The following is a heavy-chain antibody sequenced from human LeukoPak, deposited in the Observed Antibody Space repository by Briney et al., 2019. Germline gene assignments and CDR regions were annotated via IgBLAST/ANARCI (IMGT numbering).Heavy chain of an antibody. Sequence: GGSLRLSCAASGFTFSSYTMNWVRQAPGKGLEWVSAISGSGGSTYYADSVKGRFTISRDNSKNTLYLQMNSLRAEDTAVYYCAKRAPGSSGYYSFDYWGQGTLVTVSS. D-gene: IGHD3-22*01. CDR2: ISGSGGST. J-gene: IGHJ4*02. CDR1: GFTFSSYT. V-gene: IGHV3-23*01. CDR3: AKRAPGSSGYYSFDY.